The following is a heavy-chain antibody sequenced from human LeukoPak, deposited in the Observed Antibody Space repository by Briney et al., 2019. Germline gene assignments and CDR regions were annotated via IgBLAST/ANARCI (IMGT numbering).Heavy chain of an antibody. CDR3: ARAGPGPYYFDY. CDR1: GFTVSSNY. J-gene: IGHJ4*02. Sequence: PGGSLRLSCAAPGFTVSSNYMSWVRQAPGKGLEWVSVIYSGGDTYYADSVKGRFTISRDNSKNTLYLQMNSLRAEDTAVYYCARAGPGPYYFDYWGQGTLVTVSS. CDR2: IYSGGDT. V-gene: IGHV3-66*01.